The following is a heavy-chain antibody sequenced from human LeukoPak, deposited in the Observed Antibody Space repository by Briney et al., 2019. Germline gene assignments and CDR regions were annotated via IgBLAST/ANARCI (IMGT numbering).Heavy chain of an antibody. Sequence: GGSLRLSCAASGFTFCNYGMHWVREAPGKGLEWVAVIWYDGSNEYYADSVRGRFTISRDNSKNTLYLQMNSLRAEDTAVYFCTKDDYDPIGAFTSAYWGRGTLVSVSS. CDR1: GFTFCNYG. V-gene: IGHV3-33*06. CDR2: IWYDGSNE. J-gene: IGHJ4*02. D-gene: IGHD3-22*01. CDR3: TKDDYDPIGAFTSAY.